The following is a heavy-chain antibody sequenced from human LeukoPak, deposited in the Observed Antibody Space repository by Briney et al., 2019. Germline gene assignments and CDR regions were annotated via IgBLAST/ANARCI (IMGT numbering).Heavy chain of an antibody. D-gene: IGHD1-26*01. CDR2: IRYDGSNK. CDR1: GFTFSSYG. V-gene: IGHV3-30*02. J-gene: IGHJ4*02. Sequence: PGGSLRLSCAASGFTFSSYGMHWVRQAPGKGLEWVAFIRYDGSNKYYADSVKGRFTISRDNSKNTLYLQMNSLRAEDTAVYYCAKDGDPYSGSYFDYWGQGTLVTVSS. CDR3: AKDGDPYSGSYFDY.